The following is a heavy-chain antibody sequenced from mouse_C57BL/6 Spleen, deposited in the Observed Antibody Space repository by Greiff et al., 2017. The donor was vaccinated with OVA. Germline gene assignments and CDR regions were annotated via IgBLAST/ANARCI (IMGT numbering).Heavy chain of an antibody. CDR1: GYTFTSYW. CDR3: ARTWVYAMDY. J-gene: IGHJ4*01. Sequence: QVQLQQPGAELVRPGSSVTLSCKASGYTFTSYWMHWVKQRPIQGLEWIGNIDPSDSETHYNQKFKDKATLTVDKSSSTAYMQLSSLTSEDSAVYYCARTWVYAMDYWGQGTSVTVSS. V-gene: IGHV1-52*01. D-gene: IGHD4-1*01. CDR2: IDPSDSET.